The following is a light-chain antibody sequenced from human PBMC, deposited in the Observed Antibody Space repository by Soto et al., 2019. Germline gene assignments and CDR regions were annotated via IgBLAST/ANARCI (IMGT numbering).Light chain of an antibody. CDR1: ENVNNN. J-gene: IGKJ2*01. V-gene: IGKV3-15*01. CDR3: QEYNSWPPYT. Sequence: EILMTESPATLSVSPGERATLSCRASENVNNNLAWYQQKPGQAPRLLIYGASTRATGIPARFSGSGSETEFTLTISSLQSEDFAVYYCQEYNSWPPYTFGQGTTVDIK. CDR2: GAS.